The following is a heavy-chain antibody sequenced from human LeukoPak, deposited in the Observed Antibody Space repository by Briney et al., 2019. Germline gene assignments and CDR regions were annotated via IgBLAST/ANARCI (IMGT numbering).Heavy chain of an antibody. J-gene: IGHJ6*03. CDR2: IYYSGST. CDR3: ARGPTTVTIVYYYYMDV. V-gene: IGHV4-30-4*08. Sequence: SETLSLTCTVSGGSISSGDYYWSWIRQPPGKGLEWIGYIYYSGSTYYNPSLKSRVTISVDTSKDQFSLKLSSVTAADTAVYYCARGPTTVTIVYYYYMDVWGKGTTVTVSS. CDR1: GGSISSGDYY. D-gene: IGHD4-11*01.